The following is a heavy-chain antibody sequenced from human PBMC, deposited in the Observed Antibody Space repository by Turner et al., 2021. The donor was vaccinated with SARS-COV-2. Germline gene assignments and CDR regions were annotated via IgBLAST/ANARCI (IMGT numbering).Heavy chain of an antibody. J-gene: IGHJ5*02. Sequence: LQLPESGPGLVKPSETLSLPCTVSVGSISSSSSYWGWIRQPPGKGLEWIGSIYYSGSTYYNPALKRRVTIFVDTSKNQCTLKLSDVTAADTAVYYCARNWEVAAAAYVDRFDPWGQGTMVTVS. CDR2: IYYSGST. CDR3: ARNWEVAAAAYVDRFDP. D-gene: IGHD6-13*01. V-gene: IGHV4-39*01. CDR1: VGSISSSSSY.